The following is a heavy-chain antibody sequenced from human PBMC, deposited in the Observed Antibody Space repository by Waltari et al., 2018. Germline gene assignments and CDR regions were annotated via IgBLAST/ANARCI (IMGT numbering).Heavy chain of an antibody. CDR3: ARDWEYCSGGSCYSGDY. V-gene: IGHV1-18*01. CDR1: GYTFTSYG. CDR2: ISAYNGNT. Sequence: GASVKVSCKASGYTFTSYGISWVRQAPGQGLEWMGWISAYNGNTNYAQKLQGRFTMTTDTSTSTAYMELRSLRSDDTAVYYCARDWEYCSGGSCYSGDYWGQGTLVTVSS. J-gene: IGHJ4*02. D-gene: IGHD2-15*01.